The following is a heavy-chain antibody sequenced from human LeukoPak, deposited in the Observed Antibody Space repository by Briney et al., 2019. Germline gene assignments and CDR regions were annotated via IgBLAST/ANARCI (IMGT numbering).Heavy chain of an antibody. CDR1: GGTFSSYT. V-gene: IGHV1-69*04. CDR3: ARDLNVGSFDY. D-gene: IGHD1-26*01. CDR2: IIPILGIA. Sequence: SVKVSCKASGGTFSSYTISWLRQAPGQGLEWMGRIIPILGIANYAQKFQGRVTITADKSTSTAYMELSSLRSEDTAVYYCARDLNVGSFDYWGQGTLVTVSS. J-gene: IGHJ4*02.